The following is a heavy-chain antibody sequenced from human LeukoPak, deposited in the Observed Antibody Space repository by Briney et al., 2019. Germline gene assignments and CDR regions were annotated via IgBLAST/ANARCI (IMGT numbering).Heavy chain of an antibody. Sequence: SVKVSCKASGSTFSSYTISWVRQAPGQGLEWMGRIIPILGIANYAQKFQGRVTITADKSSSTAYMELSSLRSEDTAVYYCARESPSSSWTFDYWGQGTLVTVSS. CDR1: GSTFSSYT. CDR2: IIPILGIA. D-gene: IGHD6-13*01. CDR3: ARESPSSSWTFDY. J-gene: IGHJ4*02. V-gene: IGHV1-69*04.